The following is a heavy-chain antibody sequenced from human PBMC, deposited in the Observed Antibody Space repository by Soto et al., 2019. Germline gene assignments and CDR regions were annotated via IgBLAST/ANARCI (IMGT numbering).Heavy chain of an antibody. CDR2: IYYSGST. J-gene: IGHJ4*02. CDR3: ARREAVAGSQFDY. CDR1: GGSISSGPYF. D-gene: IGHD6-19*01. Sequence: QLQLQESGPGLVKPSETLSLTCSVSGGSISSGPYFWVWIRQPPGKGLEWIGNIYYSGSTSYSPSLKRRVAISVDTSKNQFSLKLNTVTAADTAVYYCARREAVAGSQFDYWGQGTLVTVSS. V-gene: IGHV4-39*01.